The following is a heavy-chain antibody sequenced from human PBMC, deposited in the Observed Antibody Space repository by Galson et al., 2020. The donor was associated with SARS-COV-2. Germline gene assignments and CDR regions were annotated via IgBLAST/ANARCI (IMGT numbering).Heavy chain of an antibody. J-gene: IGHJ4*02. CDR1: GGSFSGYY. D-gene: IGHD2-2*01. CDR3: ARLLGSCSSTSCYTDSS. CDR2: INHSGST. Sequence: ETSETLSLTCAVYGGSFSGYYWSWIRQPPGKGLEWIGEINHSGSTNYNPSLKSRVTISVDTSKNQFSLKLSSVTAADTAVYYCARLLGSCSSTSCYTDSSWGQGTLVTVSS. V-gene: IGHV4-34*01.